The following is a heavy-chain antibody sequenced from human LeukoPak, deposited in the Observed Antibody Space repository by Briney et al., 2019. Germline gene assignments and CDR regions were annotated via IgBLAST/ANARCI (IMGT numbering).Heavy chain of an antibody. V-gene: IGHV1-18*01. Sequence: ASVKVSCKPSGYTFTSYGIIWVRQAPGQGLEWMGWISAYNGNTNYAQKLQGRVTMTTDTSTSTAYMELRSLRSDDTAVYYCARDRGLMGNTAMGHWGQGTLVTVSS. CDR1: GYTFTSYG. CDR2: ISAYNGNT. J-gene: IGHJ4*02. D-gene: IGHD5-18*01. CDR3: ARDRGLMGNTAMGH.